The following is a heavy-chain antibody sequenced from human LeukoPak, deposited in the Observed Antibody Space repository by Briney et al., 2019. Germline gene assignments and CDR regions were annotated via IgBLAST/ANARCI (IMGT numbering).Heavy chain of an antibody. Sequence: GGSLRLSCAASGFTFSSYWMSWVRQAPGKGLEWVSSISSSSSYIYYADSVKGRFTISRDNAKNSLYLQMNSLRAEDTAVYYCARDLVGGSSCWGQGTLVTVSS. CDR3: ARDLVGGSSC. V-gene: IGHV3-21*01. CDR2: ISSSSSYI. D-gene: IGHD1-26*01. CDR1: GFTFSSYW. J-gene: IGHJ4*02.